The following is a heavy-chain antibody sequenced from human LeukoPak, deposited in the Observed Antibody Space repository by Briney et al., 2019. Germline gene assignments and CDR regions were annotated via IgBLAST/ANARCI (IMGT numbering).Heavy chain of an antibody. CDR2: IKQDGSEK. V-gene: IGHV3-7*01. CDR1: GFTFSTYW. Sequence: PGGSLRLSCAASGFTFSTYWMSWVRQAPGNVLEWVGIIKQDGSEKYYVDSVKGRFTISRDNAKNSLYLQTNSLRAEDTAVYYCARDEFLGGQGTLVTVSS. D-gene: IGHD3-3*01. J-gene: IGHJ4*02. CDR3: ARDEFL.